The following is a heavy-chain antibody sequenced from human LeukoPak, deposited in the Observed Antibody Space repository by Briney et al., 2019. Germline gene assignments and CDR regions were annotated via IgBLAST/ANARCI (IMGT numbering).Heavy chain of an antibody. D-gene: IGHD2-2*01. J-gene: IGHJ6*02. CDR3: ARDGGPLIVVVPAAIYGMDV. CDR2: IYYSGST. V-gene: IGHV4-59*12. Sequence: SETLSLTCTVSGGSISSYYWGWIRQPPGKGLEWIGYIYYSGSTNYNPSLKSRVTMSVDTSKNQFSLKLSSVTAADTAVYYCARDGGPLIVVVPAAIYGMDVWGQGTTVTVSS. CDR1: GGSISSYY.